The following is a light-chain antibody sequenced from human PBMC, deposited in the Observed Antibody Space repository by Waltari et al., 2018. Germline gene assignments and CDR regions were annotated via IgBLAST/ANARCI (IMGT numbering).Light chain of an antibody. CDR1: QSLSGN. CDR2: DAS. V-gene: IGKV3-15*01. Sequence: EIVMTQSPATLSVSPGDRATLSCRASQSLSGNLAWYQQKPGQAPRLLIYDASTRATGIPARFSGSGSGTEFTLTISNLQSEDFAVYYCQQYNDWPRTFGQGTKLEIK. CDR3: QQYNDWPRT. J-gene: IGKJ2*01.